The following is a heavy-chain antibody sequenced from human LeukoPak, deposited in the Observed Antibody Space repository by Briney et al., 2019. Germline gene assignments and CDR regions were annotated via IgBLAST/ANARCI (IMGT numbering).Heavy chain of an antibody. CDR2: ISYDGSNK. Sequence: PGGSLRLSCAASGFTFSSYAMHWVRQAPGKGLEWVAVISYDGSNKYYADSVKGRFTISRDNSKNTLYLQMNSLRAEDTAVYYCARAADRRPQLELYSAFDIWGQGTMVTVSS. D-gene: IGHD1-1*01. CDR1: GFTFSSYA. J-gene: IGHJ3*02. CDR3: ARAADRRPQLELYSAFDI. V-gene: IGHV3-30-3*01.